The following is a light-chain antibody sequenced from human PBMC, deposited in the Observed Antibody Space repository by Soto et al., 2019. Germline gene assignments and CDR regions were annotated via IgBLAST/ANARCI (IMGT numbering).Light chain of an antibody. V-gene: IGLV2-23*01. CDR2: EGT. Sequence: QSALTQPASVSGSPGQSITISCTGTSSDVGSYNLVSWYEHHPGKAPKLMIYEGTKRPSGVSNRFSGSKSGNTASLTISGLQAEDEAAYYCCSYAGSSTSVFGTGTKLTVL. CDR3: CSYAGSSTSV. CDR1: SSDVGSYNL. J-gene: IGLJ1*01.